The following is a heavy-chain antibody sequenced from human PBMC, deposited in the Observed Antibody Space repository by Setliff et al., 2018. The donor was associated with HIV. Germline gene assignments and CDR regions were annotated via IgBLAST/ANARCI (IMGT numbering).Heavy chain of an antibody. CDR3: ARDRGHDYRWGTMANYVDV. V-gene: IGHV4-31*03. D-gene: IGHD3-16*01. CDR2: IYYSGST. J-gene: IGHJ6*03. Sequence: SETLSLTCTVSGGALSSGGYYWSWIRQQPGKGLEWIGYIYYSGSTYYNPSLKSRVSISVDTSKNQFSLNLHPVTAADTAVYYCARDRGHDYRWGTMANYVDVWGKGTTVTVSS. CDR1: GGALSSGGYY.